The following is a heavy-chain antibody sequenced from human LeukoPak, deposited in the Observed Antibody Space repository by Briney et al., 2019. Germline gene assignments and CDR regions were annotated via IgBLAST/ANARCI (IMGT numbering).Heavy chain of an antibody. CDR1: GYTFTSYG. J-gene: IGHJ5*02. CDR2: ISAYNGNT. V-gene: IGHV1-18*01. D-gene: IGHD6-19*01. Sequence: GASVKVSCKASGYTFTSYGISWVRQAPGQGLEWMGWISAYNGNTNYAQKLQGRVTMTTDTSTSTAYMELRSLRSDDTAVYYCARDRSTLYSSGWYGTWPYNWFDPWGQGTLVTVSS. CDR3: ARDRSTLYSSGWYGTWPYNWFDP.